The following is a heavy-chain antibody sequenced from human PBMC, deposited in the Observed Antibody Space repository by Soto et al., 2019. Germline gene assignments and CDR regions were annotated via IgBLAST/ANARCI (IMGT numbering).Heavy chain of an antibody. CDR1: GFIFSSYA. CDR2: ISGSGTTA. D-gene: IGHD6-19*01. Sequence: PGGSLRPSCAASGFIFSSYAMSWVRQAPGKGLEWVSAISGSGTTAYYADSVKGRFTFSRDNSKSTMYLQISSLRAEDTAVYYCAKTTDGWFSAFEIWGQGTMVTVSS. V-gene: IGHV3-23*01. CDR3: AKTTDGWFSAFEI. J-gene: IGHJ3*02.